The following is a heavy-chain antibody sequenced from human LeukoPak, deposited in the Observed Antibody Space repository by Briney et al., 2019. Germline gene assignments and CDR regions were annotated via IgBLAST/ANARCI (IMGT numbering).Heavy chain of an antibody. D-gene: IGHD2-21*01. J-gene: IGHJ5*02. Sequence: SETLSLTCTVSGGSVSSGSYYWSWIRQPPGKGLEWIGYIYYSGSTNYNPSLKSRVTISVDTSKDQFSLKLSSVTAADTAVYYCAGGSLSLVDPWGQGTLVTVSS. CDR1: GGSVSSGSYY. CDR2: IYYSGST. CDR3: AGGSLSLVDP. V-gene: IGHV4-61*01.